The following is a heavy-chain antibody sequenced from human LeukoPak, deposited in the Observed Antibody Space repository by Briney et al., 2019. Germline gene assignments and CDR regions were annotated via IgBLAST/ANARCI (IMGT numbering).Heavy chain of an antibody. CDR3: AKRGFKVRGGRGDAFDI. CDR2: ISGSGGST. CDR1: GLTFSSYA. D-gene: IGHD3-10*01. Sequence: GGSLRLSRAASGLTFSSYAMSWVRQAPGKGLEWVSAISGSGGSTYYADSVKGRFTISRDNSKNTLYLQMNSLRAEDTAVYYCAKRGFKVRGGRGDAFDIWGQGTMVTVSS. J-gene: IGHJ3*02. V-gene: IGHV3-23*01.